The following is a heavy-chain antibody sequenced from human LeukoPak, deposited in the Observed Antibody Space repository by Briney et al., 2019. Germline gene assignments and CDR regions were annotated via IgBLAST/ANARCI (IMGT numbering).Heavy chain of an antibody. Sequence: SVKVSCKASGGTFSSYAISWVRQAPGQGLEWMGGIIPIFGTANYAQKFQGRVTITADESTSTAYMELSSLRSEDTAVYYCARVPSQRYGLGYYYYYMDVWGKGTTVTVSS. J-gene: IGHJ6*03. CDR3: ARVPSQRYGLGYYYYYMDV. D-gene: IGHD4-17*01. CDR2: IIPIFGTA. V-gene: IGHV1-69*13. CDR1: GGTFSSYA.